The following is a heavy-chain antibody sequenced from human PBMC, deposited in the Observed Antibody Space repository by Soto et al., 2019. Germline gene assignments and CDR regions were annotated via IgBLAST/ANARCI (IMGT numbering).Heavy chain of an antibody. CDR3: ARDYDSSGYDDRAVGAFDI. D-gene: IGHD3-22*01. CDR1: GGSISSGGYY. V-gene: IGHV4-31*03. Sequence: QVQLQESGPGLVKPSQTLSLTCTVSGGSISSGGYYWSWIRQHPGKGLEWIGYIYYSGSTYYNPSLKSRVTISVDTAKNQFSLKLRSVTAADTAVYYCARDYDSSGYDDRAVGAFDIWGQGTMVTVSS. CDR2: IYYSGST. J-gene: IGHJ3*02.